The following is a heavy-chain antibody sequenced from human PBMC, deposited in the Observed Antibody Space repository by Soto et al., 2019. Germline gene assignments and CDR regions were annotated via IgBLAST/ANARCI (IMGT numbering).Heavy chain of an antibody. J-gene: IGHJ4*02. D-gene: IGHD5-18*01. CDR1: GFTFSSYG. V-gene: IGHV3-33*01. CDR3: ARDVASTAMVPIYYFDY. CDR2: IWYDGSNK. Sequence: GGSLRLSCAASGFTFSSYGMHWVRQAPGKGLEWVAVIWYDGSNKYYADSVKGRFTISRDNSKNTLYLQMNSLRAEDTAVYYYARDVASTAMVPIYYFDYWGQGTMVTVSS.